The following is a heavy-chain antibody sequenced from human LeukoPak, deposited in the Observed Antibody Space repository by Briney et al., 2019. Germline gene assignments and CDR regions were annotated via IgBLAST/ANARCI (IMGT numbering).Heavy chain of an antibody. Sequence: GGSLRLSCAASGLTFSSYSMNWVRQAPGKGLEWVSSISSSSYIYYADSVKGRFTISRDNAKNSLYLQMNSLRAEDTAVYYCAREYGDYFDYWGQGTLVTVSS. CDR1: GLTFSSYS. CDR3: AREYGDYFDY. CDR2: ISSSSYI. J-gene: IGHJ4*02. V-gene: IGHV3-21*01. D-gene: IGHD4-17*01.